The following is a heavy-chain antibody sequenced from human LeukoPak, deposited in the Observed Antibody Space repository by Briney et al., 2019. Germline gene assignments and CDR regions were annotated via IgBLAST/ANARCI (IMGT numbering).Heavy chain of an antibody. CDR2: IFSSGSSI. J-gene: IGHJ4*02. CDR3: ARGGTLPDY. CDR1: GFIFSDYY. Sequence: PGGSLRLSCAASGFIFSDYYMSWIRQARGKGLEWVSNIFSSGSSIYYADSVKGRFTISRDNAKNSLYPQMNSLRAEDTAVYYCARGGTLPDYWGQGTLVTVSS. V-gene: IGHV3-11*01. D-gene: IGHD1-1*01.